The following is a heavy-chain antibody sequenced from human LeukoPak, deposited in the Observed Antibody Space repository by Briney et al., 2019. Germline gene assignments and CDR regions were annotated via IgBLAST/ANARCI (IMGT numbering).Heavy chain of an antibody. CDR1: GGTFSSYA. Sequence: SVKVSCKASGGTFSSYAISWVRQAPGQGLEWMGRIIPIFGTANYAQKFQGRVTITTDESTSTAYMELSSLSSEDTAVYYCAGENCTNGVCRFDYWGQGTLVTVSS. D-gene: IGHD2-8*01. CDR3: AGENCTNGVCRFDY. CDR2: IIPIFGTA. V-gene: IGHV1-69*05. J-gene: IGHJ4*02.